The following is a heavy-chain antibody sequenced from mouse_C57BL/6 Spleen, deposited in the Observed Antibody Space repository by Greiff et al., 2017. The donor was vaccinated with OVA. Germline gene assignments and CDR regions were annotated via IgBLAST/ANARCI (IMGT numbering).Heavy chain of an antibody. CDR2: IWGDGST. CDR1: GFSLTSYG. D-gene: IGHD2-3*01. Sequence: QVQLKESGPGLVAPSQSLSITCTVSGFSLTSYGVSWVRQPPGKGLEWLGVIWGDGSTNYHSALISRLSTSKDNSKSQVFLKLNSLQTDDTATYYCAKRDGDGYSAWFAYWGQGTLVTVSA. CDR3: AKRDGDGYSAWFAY. J-gene: IGHJ3*01. V-gene: IGHV2-3*01.